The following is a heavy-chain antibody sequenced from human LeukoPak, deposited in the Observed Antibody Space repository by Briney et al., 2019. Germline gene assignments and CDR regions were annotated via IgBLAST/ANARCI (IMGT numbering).Heavy chain of an antibody. J-gene: IGHJ4*02. Sequence: GGSLRLSCAASGFTFSSYSMNWVRQAPGKGLEWVSSISSSSSYIYYADSVKGRFTISRDNAKNSLYLQMNSLRAEDTAVYYCAREGIDYELTPSAHNDYWGQGTLVTVPS. CDR1: GFTFSSYS. CDR2: ISSSSSYI. D-gene: IGHD3-16*01. CDR3: AREGIDYELTPSAHNDY. V-gene: IGHV3-21*01.